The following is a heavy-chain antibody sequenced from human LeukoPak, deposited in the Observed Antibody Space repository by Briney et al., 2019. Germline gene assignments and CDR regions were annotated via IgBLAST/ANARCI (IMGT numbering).Heavy chain of an antibody. CDR1: GAAIFTYY. Sequence: PSETLSLTCTVSGAAIFTYYWSWIRRPPGEGLEYIGDIHYSGTTNYSPSLKSRVTISVDTSKNQFSLKLRSVTAADTAIYYCATDVAVAGDGGFDIWGQGTMVTVSS. CDR2: IHYSGTT. J-gene: IGHJ3*02. CDR3: ATDVAVAGDGGFDI. V-gene: IGHV4-59*01. D-gene: IGHD6-19*01.